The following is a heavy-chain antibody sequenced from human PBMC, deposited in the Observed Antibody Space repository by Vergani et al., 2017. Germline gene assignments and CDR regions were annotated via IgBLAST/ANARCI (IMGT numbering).Heavy chain of an antibody. J-gene: IGHJ6*02. CDR2: IKSKTDGGTT. V-gene: IGHV3-15*01. Sequence: EVQLVESGGGLVKPGGSLRLSCAASGFTFSNAWMSWVRQAPGKGLEWVGRIKSKTDGGTTDYAAPVKGRFTISRDDSKNTLYLQMNSLKTEDTAVYYCTTRRGYSGYDSGYYYYYGMDVWGQXP. CDR3: TTRRGYSGYDSGYYYYYGMDV. D-gene: IGHD5-12*01. CDR1: GFTFSNAW.